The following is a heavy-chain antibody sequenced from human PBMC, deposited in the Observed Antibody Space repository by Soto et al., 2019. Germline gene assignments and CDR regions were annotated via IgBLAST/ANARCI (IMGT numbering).Heavy chain of an antibody. D-gene: IGHD6-19*01. CDR3: ARDVRGMCSGWYGRNYYGMDV. J-gene: IGHJ6*02. V-gene: IGHV3-30-3*01. Sequence: QVQLVESGGGVVQPGRSLRLSCAASGFTFSSYAMHWVRQAPGKGLEWVAVISYDGSNKYYADSVKGRFTISRDNSKNTLYLQMNSLRAEDTAVYYCARDVRGMCSGWYGRNYYGMDVCGQGTTVTVSS. CDR2: ISYDGSNK. CDR1: GFTFSSYA.